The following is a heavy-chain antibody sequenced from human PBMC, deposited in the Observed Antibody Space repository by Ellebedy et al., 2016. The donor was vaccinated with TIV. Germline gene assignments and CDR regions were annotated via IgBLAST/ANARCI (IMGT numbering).Heavy chain of an antibody. CDR3: ARDLYYGIDF. J-gene: IGHJ6*02. CDR1: GFTFSTYW. CDR2: INTDGSGT. V-gene: IGHV3-74*01. Sequence: GGSLRLSCAASGFTFSTYWMHWVRQAPGKGLVWVSRINTDGSGTIYADSVKGRFTISRDNAKNTLYLQMNSLRADDTAVYYCARDLYYGIDFWGQGTTVTVSS. D-gene: IGHD2-8*01.